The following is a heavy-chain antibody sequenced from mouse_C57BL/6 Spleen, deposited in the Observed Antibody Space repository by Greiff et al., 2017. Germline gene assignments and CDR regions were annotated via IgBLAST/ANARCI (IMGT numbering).Heavy chain of an antibody. J-gene: IGHJ2*01. Sequence: QVQLQQSGAELVRPGTSVKVSCKASGYAFTNYLIEWVKQRPGQGLEWIGVINPGSGGTNYNEKFKGKATLTADKSSSTAYMQLSSLTSEDSAVYFCARGGQLRLDDWGQGTTLTVSS. V-gene: IGHV1-54*01. CDR1: GYAFTNYL. CDR3: ARGGQLRLDD. CDR2: INPGSGGT. D-gene: IGHD3-2*02.